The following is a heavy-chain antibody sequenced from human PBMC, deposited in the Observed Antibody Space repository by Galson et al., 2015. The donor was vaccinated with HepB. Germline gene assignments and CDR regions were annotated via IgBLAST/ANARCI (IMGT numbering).Heavy chain of an antibody. V-gene: IGHV3-33*08. J-gene: IGHJ6*02. CDR2: IWYDGSSK. Sequence: SGFTFSSYGMHWVRQAPGKGLEWVAVIWYDGSSKYYADSVKGRFTISRDNSKNTLYLQMNSLRAEDTAVYYCARDNIIAAAGMAYYYYYGMDVWGQGTTVTVSS. D-gene: IGHD6-13*01. CDR1: GFTFSSYG. CDR3: ARDNIIAAAGMAYYYYYGMDV.